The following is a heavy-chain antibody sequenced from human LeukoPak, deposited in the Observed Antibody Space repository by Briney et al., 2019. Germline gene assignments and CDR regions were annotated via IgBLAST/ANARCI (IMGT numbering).Heavy chain of an antibody. J-gene: IGHJ3*02. D-gene: IGHD1-26*01. CDR2: IIPILGIA. Sequence: ASVKVSCKASGGTFSSYAISWVRQAPGQGLEWMGRIIPILGIANYAQKFQGRVTITADKSTSTAYMELSSLRSEDTAVYYCARGVGAGGAFDIWGQGTMVTVSS. CDR1: GGTFSSYA. V-gene: IGHV1-69*04. CDR3: ARGVGAGGAFDI.